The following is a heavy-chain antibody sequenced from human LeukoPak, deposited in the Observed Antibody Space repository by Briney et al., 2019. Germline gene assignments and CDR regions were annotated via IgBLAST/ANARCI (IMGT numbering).Heavy chain of an antibody. CDR3: ARGKGFVGHFDY. J-gene: IGHJ4*02. V-gene: IGHV1-69*04. CDR1: GGTFSSNA. D-gene: IGHD2-15*01. CDR2: IIPILGTA. Sequence: SVKVSCKASGGTFSSNAISWVRQAPGQGPEWMGRIIPILGTAEYAEKFQSRVTITADKSTTTAYMELSSLKSEDTALYYCARGKGFVGHFDYWGQGTLVTVSS.